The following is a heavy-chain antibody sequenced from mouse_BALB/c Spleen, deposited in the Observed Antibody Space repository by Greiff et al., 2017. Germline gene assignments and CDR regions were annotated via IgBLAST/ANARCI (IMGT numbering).Heavy chain of an antibody. CDR2: IDPANGNT. Sequence: VQLQQSGAELVKPGASVKLSCTASGFNIKDTYMHWVKQRPEQGLEWIGRIDPANGNTKYDQKFQGKATITADTSSNTAYLQLSSLTSEDTAVYYCARLAYDYGGVFDYWGQGTTLTVSS. V-gene: IGHV14-3*02. J-gene: IGHJ2*01. CDR3: ARLAYDYGGVFDY. D-gene: IGHD2-4*01. CDR1: GFNIKDTY.